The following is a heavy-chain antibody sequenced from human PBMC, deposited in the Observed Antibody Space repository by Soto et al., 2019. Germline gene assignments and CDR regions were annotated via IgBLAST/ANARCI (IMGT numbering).Heavy chain of an antibody. CDR1: GFSLRTDGVS. CDR3: AHAYGGTSWTNDAFDV. Sequence: QITLKESGPTLVKPTQTLTLTCTFSGFSLRTDGVSVGWIRQPPGKALEWLALIYWDDDQRYSPSLKTRLTITKDTSNNQVVLTMTNMDPVDTATYYCAHAYGGTSWTNDAFDVWGQGTVVTVSS. CDR2: IYWDDDQ. V-gene: IGHV2-5*02. J-gene: IGHJ3*01. D-gene: IGHD2-2*01.